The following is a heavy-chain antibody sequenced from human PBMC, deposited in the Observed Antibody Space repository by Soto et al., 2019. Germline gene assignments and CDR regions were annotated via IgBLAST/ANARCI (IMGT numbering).Heavy chain of an antibody. CDR1: GGSFIGYY. CDR3: ARGLPRSYYYDSSGHRRYFDY. CDR2: INHSGST. V-gene: IGHV4-34*01. D-gene: IGHD3-22*01. J-gene: IGHJ4*02. Sequence: SATLSLTSAVYGGSFIGYYWMWSRQPPGKGLDCIGEINHSGSTNYNPSLKSRVTISVDTAKNQFSLKLSSVTAADTAVYYCARGLPRSYYYDSSGHRRYFDYWGQGTLVTVSS.